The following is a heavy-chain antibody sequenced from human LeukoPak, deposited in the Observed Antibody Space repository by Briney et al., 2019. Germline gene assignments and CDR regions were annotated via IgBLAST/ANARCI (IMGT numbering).Heavy chain of an antibody. CDR2: INPSGGST. V-gene: IGHV1-46*01. CDR1: GYTFTIYY. J-gene: IGHJ6*03. CDR3: ARDGSSWYIGDYYYMDV. Sequence: ASVKVSCKASGYTFTIYYIHWVRQAPGQGLEWMGLINPSGGSTNYAQKFQGRVTMTRDTSTSTVYMELSSLRSEDTAVYYCARDGSSWYIGDYYYMDVWGKGTTVTISS. D-gene: IGHD6-13*01.